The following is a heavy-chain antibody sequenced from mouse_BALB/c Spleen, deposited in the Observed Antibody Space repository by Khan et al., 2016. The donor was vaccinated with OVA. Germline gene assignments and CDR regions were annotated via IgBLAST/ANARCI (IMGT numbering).Heavy chain of an antibody. V-gene: IGHV1S135*01. J-gene: IGHJ3*01. D-gene: IGHD2-2*01. CDR3: TRHGFVAWFTY. CDR2: IDPFSGST. Sequence: EVELVESGPELMKPGASVKISCKASGYSFTTYYIHWVMQSHGTSLEWIGYIDPFSGSTTYNQKFKGKATLTVDKSSSTAYIHLSNLTSGDSAVYYCTRHGFVAWFTYWGQGTLVTVSA. CDR1: GYSFTTYY.